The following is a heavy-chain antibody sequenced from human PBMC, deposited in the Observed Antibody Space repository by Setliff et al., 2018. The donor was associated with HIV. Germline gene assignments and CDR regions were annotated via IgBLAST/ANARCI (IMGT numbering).Heavy chain of an antibody. D-gene: IGHD6-19*01. CDR3: ARDRYSSGWSWFDP. CDR2: IIPIFGKA. V-gene: IGHV1-69*13. J-gene: IGHJ5*02. CDR1: GGTFSSYA. Sequence: SVKVSCKASGGTFSSYAISWVRQAPGQGLEWMGGIIPIFGKANYAQKFQGRVTITADESTSTAYMELSSLKSEDTAVYYCARDRYSSGWSWFDPWGQGTLVTVSS.